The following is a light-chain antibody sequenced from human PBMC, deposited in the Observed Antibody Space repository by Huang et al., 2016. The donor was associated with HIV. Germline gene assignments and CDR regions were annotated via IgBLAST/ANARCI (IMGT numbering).Light chain of an antibody. Sequence: EIVLTQSPATLSLSPGERATLSCRASQSVSSHLAWYQQKPGQAPRLLIYDASNRATGIPARFSGSGSGTDFTLTISSLEPEDVAVYYCQQRSNWPPVTFGPGTKVDIK. V-gene: IGKV3-11*01. CDR2: DAS. J-gene: IGKJ3*01. CDR1: QSVSSH. CDR3: QQRSNWPPVT.